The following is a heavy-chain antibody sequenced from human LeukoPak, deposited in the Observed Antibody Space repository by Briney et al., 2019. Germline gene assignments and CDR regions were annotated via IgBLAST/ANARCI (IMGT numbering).Heavy chain of an antibody. CDR3: AKGVGYYFDY. CDR1: GFTFSSYA. Sequence: PGGSLRLSCAASGFTFSSYAMHWVRQAPGKGLEWVAVISYDGSNKYYADSVKGRFTISRDNSKNTLYLQMNSRRAEDTAVYYCAKGVGYYFDYWGQGTLVTVSS. J-gene: IGHJ4*02. CDR2: ISYDGSNK. V-gene: IGHV3-30-3*01. D-gene: IGHD1-14*01.